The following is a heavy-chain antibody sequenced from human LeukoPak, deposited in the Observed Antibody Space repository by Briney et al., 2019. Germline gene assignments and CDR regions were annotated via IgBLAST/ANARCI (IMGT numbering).Heavy chain of an antibody. CDR2: VDGGGGGT. CDR1: GFTLSSYA. J-gene: IGHJ4*02. CDR3: AKQSAGSAAWYSLHYDF. Sequence: GGSLRLSCAASGFTLSSYAMTWVRQAPGRGLEWVSSVDGGGGGTYYADSVKGRFTISRDNSKDTLYLQMNGLRAEDTAVYFCAKQSAGSAAWYSLHYDFRGQGTLVTVSS. V-gene: IGHV3-23*01. D-gene: IGHD3-22*01.